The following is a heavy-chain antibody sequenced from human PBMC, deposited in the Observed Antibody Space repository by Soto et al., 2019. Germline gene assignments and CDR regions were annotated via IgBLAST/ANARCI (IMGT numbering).Heavy chain of an antibody. CDR3: AGLMASIGPGMDV. J-gene: IGHJ6*02. CDR1: GFIFSDHY. V-gene: IGHV3-72*01. CDR2: SRNKANSYTT. Sequence: EVQLVESGGGLVQPGGSLRLSCAASGFIFSDHYMDWVRQAPGKGLEWVGRSRNKANSYTTEYAASVKGRFTISRDDSTNSLDLQMNSLKTEDTAVYYCAGLMASIGPGMDVWGQGTTVTVSS. D-gene: IGHD3-10*01.